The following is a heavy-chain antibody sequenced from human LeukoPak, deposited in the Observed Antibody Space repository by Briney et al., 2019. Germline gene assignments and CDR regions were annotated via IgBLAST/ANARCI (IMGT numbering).Heavy chain of an antibody. Sequence: KPSENLSPHFTVSWGSINSLFWGVIRPPPGEGLEWIGYIYYSGSTNYNPSLKSRVTISVDTSKNQFSLKLSSVTAADTAVYYYARAAGVPVAFDIWGQGTMVTVSS. CDR3: ARAAGVPVAFDI. D-gene: IGHD2-8*01. J-gene: IGHJ3*02. V-gene: IGHV4-59*01. CDR2: IYYSGST. CDR1: WGSINSLF.